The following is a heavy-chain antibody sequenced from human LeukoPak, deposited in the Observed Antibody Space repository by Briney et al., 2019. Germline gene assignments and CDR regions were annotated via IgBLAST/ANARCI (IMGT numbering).Heavy chain of an antibody. V-gene: IGHV3-30*02. J-gene: IGHJ4*02. CDR3: AIPGDY. Sequence: GGSLRLSCAASGFTFSNYAMHWVRQAPGKGLEWVAFIRYDGSDESYADSVKGRSTISRDNSKNTLYLQMNSLTTDDTAVYYCAIPGDYWGQGTLVTVSS. CDR2: IRYDGSDE. CDR1: GFTFSNYA.